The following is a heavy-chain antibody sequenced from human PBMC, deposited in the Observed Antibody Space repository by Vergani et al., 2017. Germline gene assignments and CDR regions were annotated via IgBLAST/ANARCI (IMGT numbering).Heavy chain of an antibody. D-gene: IGHD3-9*01. J-gene: IGHJ4*02. CDR2: ISAYNGNT. CDR1: GYTFTSYG. CDR3: AGDSDILTVYYNCLDY. V-gene: IGHV1-18*01. Sequence: QVQLVQSGAEVKKPGASVKVSCKASGYTFTSYGISWVRQAPGQGLEWMGWISAYNGNTNYAQKLQGRVTMTTDTSTSTAYLELRGLRSDDTAVYYCAGDSDILTVYYNCLDYWGQGTLVTVSS.